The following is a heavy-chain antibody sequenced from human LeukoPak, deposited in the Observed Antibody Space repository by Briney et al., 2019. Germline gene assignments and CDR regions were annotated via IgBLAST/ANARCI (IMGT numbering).Heavy chain of an antibody. CDR2: ISPAGAT. Sequence: RGSLRLSCAASEFTFSDYDLHWVRQATGEGLEWVSAISPAGATYYSGSVKGRFTISRENARNSLYLQMNTLGAGDTAVYYCARSARGSHYGFDYWGQGTLVTVSS. V-gene: IGHV3-13*01. CDR1: EFTFSDYD. D-gene: IGHD1-26*01. CDR3: ARSARGSHYGFDY. J-gene: IGHJ4*02.